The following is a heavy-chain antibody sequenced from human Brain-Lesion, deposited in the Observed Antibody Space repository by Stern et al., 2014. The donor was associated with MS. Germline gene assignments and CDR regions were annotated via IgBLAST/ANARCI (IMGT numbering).Heavy chain of an antibody. V-gene: IGHV4-39*01. J-gene: IGHJ4*02. CDR2: MYYSGSS. CDR1: GGSISRSTYY. D-gene: IGHD7-27*01. CDR3: ARLTGVVDY. Sequence: QVQLQESGSGLVKPSETLSLTCTVSGGSISRSTYYWGWIRQPPGEGLEWIGGMYYSGSSFYNPSVKRRVTISVDPSKTQFPLKLGSVTAADTAVYYCARLTGVVDYWGQGTLVTVSS.